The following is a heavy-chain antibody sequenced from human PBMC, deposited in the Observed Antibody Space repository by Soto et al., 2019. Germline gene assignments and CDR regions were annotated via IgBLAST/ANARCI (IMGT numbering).Heavy chain of an antibody. Sequence: GXSVKGSFRASAYTLTIDVVGWVREAPRQGLEWMGWISAYNGNTNYAQKLQGRVTMTTDTSTSTAYMELRSLRSDDTAVYYCARVSDSSSWYAGGYNWFDPWGQGTLVTVSS. CDR2: ISAYNGNT. CDR3: ARVSDSSSWYAGGYNWFDP. V-gene: IGHV1-18*01. D-gene: IGHD6-13*01. J-gene: IGHJ5*02. CDR1: AYTLTIDV.